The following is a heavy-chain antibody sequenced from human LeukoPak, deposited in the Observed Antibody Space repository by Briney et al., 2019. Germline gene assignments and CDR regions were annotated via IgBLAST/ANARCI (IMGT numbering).Heavy chain of an antibody. CDR1: GFTVSSNY. Sequence: GGSLRLSCAASGFTVSSNYMSWVRQAPGKGLEWVSGIYSGGSTYYADSVKGRFTISRDNSKNTLYLQMNSLRAEDTAVYYCAKDSILWFGESGAAVFDYWGQGTLVTVSS. CDR2: IYSGGST. J-gene: IGHJ4*02. CDR3: AKDSILWFGESGAAVFDY. V-gene: IGHV3-53*01. D-gene: IGHD3-10*01.